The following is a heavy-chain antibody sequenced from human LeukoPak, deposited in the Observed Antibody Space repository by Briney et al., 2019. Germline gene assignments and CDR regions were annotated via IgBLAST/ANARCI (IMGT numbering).Heavy chain of an antibody. CDR2: VNYLGGA. CDR3: ARHEAAAAGGFGRSLVRYGMDV. D-gene: IGHD6-13*01. V-gene: IGHV4-59*08. J-gene: IGHJ6*02. CDR1: RGSIGSFY. Sequence: PSETLSLTCTVSRGSIGSFYWSWLRQPPGKGLEWIGYVNYLGGAYYNPSLKGRATISVHTSQNQFSLRLAYLTAADTAVYYCARHEAAAAGGFGRSLVRYGMDVWGQGTTVAVSS.